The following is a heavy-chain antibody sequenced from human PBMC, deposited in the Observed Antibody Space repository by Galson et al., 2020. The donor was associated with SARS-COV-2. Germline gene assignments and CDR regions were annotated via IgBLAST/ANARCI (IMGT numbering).Heavy chain of an antibody. CDR3: ARAVGSGTYYPEWFDP. J-gene: IGHJ5*02. Sequence: GESLKISCAASGFTFSSYEMNWARQAPGKGLEWVSYISRSGSTIYYADSVKGRFTISRDNAKNSLYLQMNSLRAGDTAVYYCARAVGSGTYYPEWFDPWGQGTLVTVSS. V-gene: IGHV3-48*03. D-gene: IGHD3-10*01. CDR2: ISRSGSTI. CDR1: GFTFSSYE.